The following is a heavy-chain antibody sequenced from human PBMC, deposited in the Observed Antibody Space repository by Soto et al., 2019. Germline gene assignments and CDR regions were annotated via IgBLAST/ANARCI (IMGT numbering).Heavy chain of an antibody. J-gene: IGHJ4*02. V-gene: IGHV4-4*02. CDR3: ARDVENYYDNSQTGQFDF. D-gene: IGHD3-22*01. CDR2: IYHSGSI. Sequence: TSETLSLTCAVSGGSISSGNWWSWVRQPPGKGLEWIGQIYHSGSINYNPSLKSRVTISVDKSKNQFSLKLSSVTAADTAVYYCARDVENYYDNSQTGQFDFWGQGTLVTVSS. CDR1: GGSISSGNW.